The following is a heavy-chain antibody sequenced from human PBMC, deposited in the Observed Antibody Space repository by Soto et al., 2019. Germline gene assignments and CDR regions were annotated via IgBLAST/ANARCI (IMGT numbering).Heavy chain of an antibody. V-gene: IGHV3-23*01. J-gene: IGHJ3*02. CDR2: ISGSGGST. CDR3: AKDRRDDYGDYADAFDI. CDR1: GFTFSSYA. D-gene: IGHD4-17*01. Sequence: GGSLRLSCAASGFTFSSYAMSWVRQAPGKGLEWVSAISGSGGSTYYADSVKGRFTISRDNSKNTLYLQMNSLRAEDTAVYYCAKDRRDDYGDYADAFDIWGQGTMVTVSS.